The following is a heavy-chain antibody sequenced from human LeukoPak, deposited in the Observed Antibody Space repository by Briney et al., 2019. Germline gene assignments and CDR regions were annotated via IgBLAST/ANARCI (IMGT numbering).Heavy chain of an antibody. V-gene: IGHV3-23*01. Sequence: SGGSLRLSCAASGLTFSSYAMSCVRQAPGKGLEWVSDITGSGGSTSYADSVKGRFTISRENSKTTLYLQMNSLRPEDTAVYYCAIPPTVTKCLFDSWGQGSLVTVSS. CDR3: AIPPTVTKCLFDS. CDR1: GLTFSSYA. CDR2: ITGSGGST. D-gene: IGHD4-17*01. J-gene: IGHJ5*01.